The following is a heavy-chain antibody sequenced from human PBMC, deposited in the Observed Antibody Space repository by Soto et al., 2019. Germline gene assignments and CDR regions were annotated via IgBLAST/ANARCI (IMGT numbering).Heavy chain of an antibody. CDR2: IYYSGST. J-gene: IGHJ4*02. D-gene: IGHD1-26*01. CDR3: AREGVTTPHFDY. Sequence: SETLSLTCTVSGGSISSGDYYWSWIRQPPGKGLEWIGYIYYSGSTYYNPSLKSRVTISVDTSKNQFSLKLSSVTAADTAVYYCAREGVTTPHFDYWGQGTLVTVSS. V-gene: IGHV4-30-4*01. CDR1: GGSISSGDYY.